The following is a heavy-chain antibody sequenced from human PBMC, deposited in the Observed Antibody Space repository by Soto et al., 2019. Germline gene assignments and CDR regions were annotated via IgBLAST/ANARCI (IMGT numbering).Heavy chain of an antibody. D-gene: IGHD3-22*01. Sequence: DVQLMESGGGLVRPGGSLRLSCTASGFTFENYWMTWIRQAPGKGLEWVANIRKDGTQEHYVDSVEGRFSVSRDNARASLYLQMNSLRIEDTTVYYCARDANNRDSSVYYDVFDIWGQGTMVTVSP. CDR3: ARDANNRDSSVYYDVFDI. J-gene: IGHJ3*02. CDR1: GFTFENYW. CDR2: IRKDGTQE. V-gene: IGHV3-7*05.